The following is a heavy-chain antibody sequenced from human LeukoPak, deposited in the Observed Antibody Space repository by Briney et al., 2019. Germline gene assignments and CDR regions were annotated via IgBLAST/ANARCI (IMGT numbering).Heavy chain of an antibody. CDR3: ARHGYSSGWNYAFDI. CDR1: GGSISSYY. J-gene: IGHJ3*02. D-gene: IGHD6-19*01. CDR2: IYYSGST. V-gene: IGHV4-59*08. Sequence: PSETLSLTCTVSGGSISSYYWSWIRQPPGKGLEWIGYIYYSGSTNYNPSLKSRVTISVDTSKNQFSLKLSSVTAADTAVYYCARHGYSSGWNYAFDIWGQGTMVIVSS.